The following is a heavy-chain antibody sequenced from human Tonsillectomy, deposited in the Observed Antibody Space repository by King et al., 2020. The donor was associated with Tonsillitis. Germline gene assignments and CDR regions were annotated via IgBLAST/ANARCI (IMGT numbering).Heavy chain of an antibody. D-gene: IGHD2-2*01. Sequence: VQLVESGGGLVQPGGSLRLSCAASGFTVSSNYMSWVRQAPGKGLEWVSVIYSGGSTYYADSVKGRFTISRHNSKNTLYLQMNSLRAEDTAVYYRARGLGYCSSTSCYLVEAFDIWGQGTMVTVSS. CDR1: GFTVSSNY. CDR3: ARGLGYCSSTSCYLVEAFDI. CDR2: IYSGGST. V-gene: IGHV3-53*04. J-gene: IGHJ3*02.